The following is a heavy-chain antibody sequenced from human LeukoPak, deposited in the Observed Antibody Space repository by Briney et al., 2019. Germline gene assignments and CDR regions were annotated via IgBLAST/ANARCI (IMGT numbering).Heavy chain of an antibody. CDR2: IYYSGST. CDR1: GGSISSSSYY. CDR3: ARGRAGVLLWFGANYFDY. Sequence: SETLSLTCTVSGGSISSSSYYWGWIRQPPGKGLEWIGSIYYSGSTYYNPSLKSRVTISVDTSKNQFSLKLSSVTAADTAVYYCARGRAGVLLWFGANYFDYWGQGTLVTVSS. V-gene: IGHV4-39*07. J-gene: IGHJ4*02. D-gene: IGHD3-10*01.